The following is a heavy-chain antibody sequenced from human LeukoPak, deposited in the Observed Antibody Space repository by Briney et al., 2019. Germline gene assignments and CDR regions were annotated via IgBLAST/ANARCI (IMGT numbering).Heavy chain of an antibody. J-gene: IGHJ5*02. Sequence: PGGSLRLSCAASGFTFTTCGLYWARQAPGKGLEWVAFIRYDGSIKYYADSVKGRFTISRDNSKTTLYLQMTSLRADDTAVYYCAKDPMAYSWSGWFDPWGQGTLVTVSS. V-gene: IGHV3-30*02. CDR1: GFTFTTCG. CDR2: IRYDGSIK. D-gene: IGHD3-3*01. CDR3: AKDPMAYSWSGWFDP.